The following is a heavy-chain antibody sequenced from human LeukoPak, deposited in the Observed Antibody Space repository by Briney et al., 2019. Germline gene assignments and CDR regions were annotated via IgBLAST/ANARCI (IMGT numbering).Heavy chain of an antibody. D-gene: IGHD6-13*01. V-gene: IGHV4-34*01. Sequence: SETLSLTCTVSGGSISSHYWSWIRQSPGKGLEWIGEINHSGSTNYNPSLKSRVTISVDTSKNQFSLKLSSVTAADTAVYYCAAGYSNGYWGQGTLVTVSS. J-gene: IGHJ4*02. CDR1: GGSISSHY. CDR2: INHSGST. CDR3: AAGYSNGY.